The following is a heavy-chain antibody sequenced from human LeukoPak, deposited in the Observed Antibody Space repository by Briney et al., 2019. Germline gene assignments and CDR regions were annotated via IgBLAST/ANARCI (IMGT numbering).Heavy chain of an antibody. CDR3: ARELGSYDYVWGSYRQRGVFDY. Sequence: APVKVSCKASGYTFTGYYMHWVRQAPGQGLEWMGWINPNSGGTNYAQKFQGRVTMTRDTSISTAYMELSRLRSDDTAVYYCARELGSYDYVWGSYRQRGVFDYWGQGTLVTVSS. J-gene: IGHJ4*02. D-gene: IGHD3-16*02. CDR1: GYTFTGYY. CDR2: INPNSGGT. V-gene: IGHV1-2*02.